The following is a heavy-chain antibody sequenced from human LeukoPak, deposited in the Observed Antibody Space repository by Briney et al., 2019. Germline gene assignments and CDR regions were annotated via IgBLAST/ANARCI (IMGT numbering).Heavy chain of an antibody. CDR2: ISSSSSYI. D-gene: IGHD3-9*01. CDR1: GFTFSSYS. V-gene: IGHV3-21*01. CDR3: ARDFSYFRIHFDY. Sequence: KTGGSLRLSCAASGFTFSSYSMNWVRQAPGKGLEWVSSISSSSSYIYYADSVKGRFTISRDNAKNSLYLQMDSLRAEDTAVYYCARDFSYFRIHFDYWGQGTLVTVSS. J-gene: IGHJ4*02.